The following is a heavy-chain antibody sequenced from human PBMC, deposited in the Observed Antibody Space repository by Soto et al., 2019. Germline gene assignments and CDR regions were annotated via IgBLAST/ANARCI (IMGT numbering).Heavy chain of an antibody. CDR1: GGSISSGGYY. CDR2: IYYSGST. Sequence: SETLSLTCTVSGGSISSGGYYWSWIRQHPGKGLEWIGYIYYSGSTYYNPSLKSRVTISVDTSKNQFSLKLSSVTAADTAVYYCARGLVVVAAEREDYYYYYMDVWGKGTTVTVSS. J-gene: IGHJ6*03. V-gene: IGHV4-31*03. D-gene: IGHD2-15*01. CDR3: ARGLVVVAAEREDYYYYYMDV.